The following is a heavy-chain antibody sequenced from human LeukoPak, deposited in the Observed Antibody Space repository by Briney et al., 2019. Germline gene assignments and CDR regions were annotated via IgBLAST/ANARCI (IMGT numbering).Heavy chain of an antibody. Sequence: GGSLRLSCAASGFTFSSYSMNWVRQAPGKGLEWVSSISSSSSYIYYADSVKGRFTISRDNAKNSLYLQMNSLRAEHTAVYYCARGNDISTGYLDYWGQGTLVTVSS. J-gene: IGHJ4*02. V-gene: IGHV3-21*01. CDR3: ARGNDISTGYLDY. CDR2: ISSSSSYI. D-gene: IGHD3-9*01. CDR1: GFTFSSYS.